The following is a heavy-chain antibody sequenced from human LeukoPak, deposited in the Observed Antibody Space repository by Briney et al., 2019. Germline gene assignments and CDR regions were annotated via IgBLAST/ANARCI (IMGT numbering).Heavy chain of an antibody. J-gene: IGHJ6*02. V-gene: IGHV1-2*02. D-gene: IGHD3-3*01. CDR1: GYTFTGYY. CDR3: ARLQLITIFGAVTSRGGMDV. CDR2: INPNSGGT. Sequence: ASVKVSCKASGYTFTGYYMHWVRQAPGQGLEWMGWINPNSGGTNYAQKFQGRVTMTRDTSISTAYMELSRLRSDDTAVYYCARLQLITIFGAVTSRGGMDVWGQGTTVTVSS.